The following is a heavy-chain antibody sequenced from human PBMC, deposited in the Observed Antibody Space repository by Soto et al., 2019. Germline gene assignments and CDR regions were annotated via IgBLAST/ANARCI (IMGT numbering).Heavy chain of an antibody. D-gene: IGHD1-26*01. V-gene: IGHV4-31*03. CDR1: GGSFSSDSFI. CDR3: ARDHKWDGMDV. J-gene: IGHJ6*02. Sequence: QVQLQESGPGLVKPSQTLSLIGSVSGGSFSSDSFIWSWVRQFPGKGLEWIGYINYSGTTYYNPSLRSRITMSVDTSKNQFSLNLSSVTAADTAVYYCARDHKWDGMDVWGQGTTVTVSS. CDR2: INYSGTT.